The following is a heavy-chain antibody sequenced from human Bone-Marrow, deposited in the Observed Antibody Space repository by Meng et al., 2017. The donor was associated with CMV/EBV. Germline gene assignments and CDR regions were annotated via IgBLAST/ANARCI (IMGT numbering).Heavy chain of an antibody. V-gene: IGHV1-69*05. J-gene: IGHJ6*02. CDR1: GDSLSNYA. Sequence: SVKVSCKASGDSLSNYAFSWVRQAPGQGLEWMGGIIPIFGTPNYAQKFQGRVSITTDEATSTSYMDLSGLRSEDTAIYYCATGEYDGSYYYGLDVWGQGTTFTVSS. CDR2: IIPIFGTP. CDR3: ATGEYDGSYYYGLDV. D-gene: IGHD4-17*01.